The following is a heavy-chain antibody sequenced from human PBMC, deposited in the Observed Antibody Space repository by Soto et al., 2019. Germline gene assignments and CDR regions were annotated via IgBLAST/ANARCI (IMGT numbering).Heavy chain of an antibody. V-gene: IGHV3-23*01. D-gene: IGHD1-26*01. J-gene: IGHJ4*02. CDR1: GFTFSSYA. CDR2: ISGSGGST. CDR3: AIPRIVGANYLARHFDY. Sequence: GGSLRLSCAASGFTFSSYAMSWVRQAPGKGLEWVSAISGSGGSTYYADSVKGRFTISRDNSKNTLYLQMNSLRAEDTAVYYCAIPRIVGANYLARHFDYWGQGTLVTVSS.